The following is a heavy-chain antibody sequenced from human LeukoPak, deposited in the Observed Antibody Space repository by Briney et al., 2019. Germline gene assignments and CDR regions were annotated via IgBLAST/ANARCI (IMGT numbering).Heavy chain of an antibody. J-gene: IGHJ5*02. CDR3: AKDPPSRITFLGVARGDWFAP. CDR2: ISGSGGST. Sequence: GGSLRLSCAASGFTFSSYAMSWVRQARGKGLEWVSAISGSGGSTYYADSVKGRFTISRDNSKNTLYLQMNSLRAEDTAVYYWAKDPPSRITFLGVARGDWFAPGGQETRVTVPS. D-gene: IGHD3-3*01. V-gene: IGHV3-23*01. CDR1: GFTFSSYA.